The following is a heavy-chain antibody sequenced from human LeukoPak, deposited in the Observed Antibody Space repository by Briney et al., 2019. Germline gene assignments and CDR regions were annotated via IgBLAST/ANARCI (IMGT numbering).Heavy chain of an antibody. CDR1: GGSISSYY. J-gene: IGHJ6*03. CDR2: IYYSGST. Sequence: SETLSLTCTVSGGSISSYYWSWIRQPPGKGLEWIGYIYYSGSTNYNPSLKSRVIMSVDASKNQFSLKLTFVTAADTAVYYCARAELRYYYYMDVWGKGTTVTVSS. V-gene: IGHV4-59*12. CDR3: ARAELRYYYYMDV. D-gene: IGHD3-10*01.